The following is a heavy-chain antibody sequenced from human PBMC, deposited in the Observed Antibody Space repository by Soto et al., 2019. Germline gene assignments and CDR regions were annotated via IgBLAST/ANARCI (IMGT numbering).Heavy chain of an antibody. V-gene: IGHV3-11*01. CDR3: ARVSWREKYGMDV. Sequence: AGGSLGLSSAASAFTFSDSYISWIRQAPGKGLEWISYITFSGNTVYYADSLKGRFTISRDNAKNSLYLQMNRLRAEDTAVYYCARVSWREKYGMDVWGQGTTVTVSS. J-gene: IGHJ6*02. CDR2: ITFSGNTV. CDR1: AFTFSDSY.